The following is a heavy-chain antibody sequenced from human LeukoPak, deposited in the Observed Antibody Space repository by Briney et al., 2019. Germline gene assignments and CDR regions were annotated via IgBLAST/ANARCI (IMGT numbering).Heavy chain of an antibody. J-gene: IGHJ4*02. CDR3: ASWRGSGSYGGYFDY. Sequence: GGSLRLSCAASGFTFSSYAMSWVRQAPGKGLEWVALIWYDGSNRYCADSVKGRFTISRDNSKNTLYLQMNSLRAEDTAVYYCASWRGSGSYGGYFDYWGQGTLVTVSS. CDR2: IWYDGSNR. V-gene: IGHV3-33*08. CDR1: GFTFSSYA. D-gene: IGHD3-10*01.